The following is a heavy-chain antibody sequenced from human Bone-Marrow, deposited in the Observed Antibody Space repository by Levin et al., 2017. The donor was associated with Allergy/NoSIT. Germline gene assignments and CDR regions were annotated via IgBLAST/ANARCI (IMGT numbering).Heavy chain of an antibody. CDR1: GFPFRNYG. CDR3: ARVRGDGDYIFDY. J-gene: IGHJ4*02. D-gene: IGHD4-17*01. V-gene: IGHV3-33*01. Sequence: LSLPCAASGFPFRNYGMHWVRQAPGKGLEWVAVIWNDGSNKYYADSVKGRFTISRDNSKNTLYLQMNSLRAEDTAVYYCARVRGDGDYIFDYWGQGTLVTVSS. CDR2: IWNDGSNK.